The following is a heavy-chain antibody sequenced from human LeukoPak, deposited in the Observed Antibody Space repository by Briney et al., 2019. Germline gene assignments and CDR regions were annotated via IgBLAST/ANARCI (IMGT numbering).Heavy chain of an antibody. CDR2: ISYDGSNK. J-gene: IGHJ6*03. V-gene: IGHV3-30*03. Sequence: GGSLRLSCAASGFTFSSYGMHWVRQAPGRGLEWVAVISYDGSNKYYADSVKGRFTISRDNSKNTLYLQMNSLRAEDTAVYYCASYPPYYYYYYMDVWGKGTTVTVSS. CDR3: ASYPPYYYYYYMDV. CDR1: GFTFSSYG.